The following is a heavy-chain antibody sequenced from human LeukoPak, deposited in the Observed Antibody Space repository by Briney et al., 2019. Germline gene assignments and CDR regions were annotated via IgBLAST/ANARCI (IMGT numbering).Heavy chain of an antibody. CDR3: ARELPPLLNLGYCSSTSCYGNWFDP. CDR1: GYTFTGYY. D-gene: IGHD2-2*01. Sequence: GASVKVSCKASGYTFTGYYMHWVRQAPGQGLEWMGWINPNSGGTNYAQKFQGRVTMTRDTSISTAYMELSRLRSDDTAVYYCARELPPLLNLGYCSSTSCYGNWFDPWGQGTLVTVSS. CDR2: INPNSGGT. V-gene: IGHV1-2*02. J-gene: IGHJ5*02.